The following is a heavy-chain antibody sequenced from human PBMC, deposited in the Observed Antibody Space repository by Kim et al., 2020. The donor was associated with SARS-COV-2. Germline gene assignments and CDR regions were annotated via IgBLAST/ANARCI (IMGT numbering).Heavy chain of an antibody. V-gene: IGHV4-34*01. D-gene: IGHD5-18*01. Sequence: SETLSLTCAVYGGSFTNYYWTWIRRAPGKGLEWIAEINHSGTTNYNPSLKSRVTTSVDTSKSQFSLNLTSLTAADTAMYYCARGRTWEYSRPFDPWGQGSLVIVSS. CDR1: GGSFTNYY. CDR3: ARGRTWEYSRPFDP. CDR2: INHSGTT. J-gene: IGHJ5*02.